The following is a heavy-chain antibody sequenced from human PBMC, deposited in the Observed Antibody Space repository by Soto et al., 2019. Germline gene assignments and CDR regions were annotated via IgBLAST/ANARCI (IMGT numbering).Heavy chain of an antibody. CDR1: CDSVTSDSHD. Sequence: SETLSLTCPFSCDSVTSDSHDLGCVHQPPGKGLESIANIYYDGNTYYNPSLKGRVTISLDTSKNQFSLRLNSVTAADTAVYYCARSSIKPQVFMYPFDSWSQGTLVTVSS. CDR2: IYYDGNT. CDR3: ARSSIKPQVFMYPFDS. V-gene: IGHV4-39*01. D-gene: IGHD3-3*01. J-gene: IGHJ4*02.